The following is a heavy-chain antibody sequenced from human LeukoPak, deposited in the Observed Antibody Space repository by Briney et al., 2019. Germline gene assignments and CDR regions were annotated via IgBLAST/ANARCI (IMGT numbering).Heavy chain of an antibody. CDR2: IYSGGTT. CDR1: GFTVSGNY. D-gene: IGHD3-3*01. J-gene: IGHJ5*02. Sequence: PGGSLRLSCAASGFTVSGNYITWVRQAPGKGLEWVSVIYSGGTTYYADSVKGRFTISRDNAKNSLYLQMNSLRAEDTAVYYCARHVGSDAFWSEQGFDPWGQGTLVTVSS. V-gene: IGHV3-66*04. CDR3: ARHVGSDAFWSEQGFDP.